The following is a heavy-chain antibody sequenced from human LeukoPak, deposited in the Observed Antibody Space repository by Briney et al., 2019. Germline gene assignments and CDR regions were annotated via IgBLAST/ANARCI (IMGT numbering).Heavy chain of an antibody. Sequence: SETLSLTCAVSGGSFSGYSWSWIRQPPGKGLEWIGDINHSGSTNYNPSLKSRVTISVDTSKNQFSLKLSSVTAADTAVYYCARAIRRLYYYYYMDVWGKGTTVTVSS. CDR1: GGSFSGYS. CDR3: ARAIRRLYYYYYMDV. CDR2: INHSGST. J-gene: IGHJ6*03. D-gene: IGHD2-2*01. V-gene: IGHV4-34*01.